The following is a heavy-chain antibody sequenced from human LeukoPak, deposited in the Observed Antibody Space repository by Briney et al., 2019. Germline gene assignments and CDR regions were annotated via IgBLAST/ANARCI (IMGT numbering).Heavy chain of an antibody. Sequence: PGGSLRLSCAASGFTFSSYWMSWVRQAPGKGLEWVSAISGSGGSTYYADSVKGRFTISRDNFKNTLYLQMNSLKTEDTAVYYCTTWSGDLPFADWGQGTLVTVSS. J-gene: IGHJ4*02. CDR1: GFTFSSYW. V-gene: IGHV3-23*01. CDR3: TTWSGDLPFAD. CDR2: ISGSGGST. D-gene: IGHD2/OR15-2a*01.